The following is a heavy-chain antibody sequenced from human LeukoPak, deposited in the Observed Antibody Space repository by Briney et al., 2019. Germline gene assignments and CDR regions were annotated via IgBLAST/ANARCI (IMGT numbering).Heavy chain of an antibody. CDR2: ISGSGVST. J-gene: IGHJ4*02. CDR3: AKDLSRSVAGYYFDY. Sequence: GSLRLSCAASGFTLSTYSMNWVRQAPGKGLEWVSVISGSGVSTYYADSVKGRFTISRDNSKNTLYLQMDSLRVEDTAVYYCAKDLSRSVAGYYFDYWGQGTLVTVSS. V-gene: IGHV3-23*01. CDR1: GFTLSTYS. D-gene: IGHD6-19*01.